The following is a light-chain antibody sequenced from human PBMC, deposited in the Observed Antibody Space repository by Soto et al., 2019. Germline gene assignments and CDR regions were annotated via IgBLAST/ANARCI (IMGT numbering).Light chain of an antibody. CDR2: DTS. J-gene: IGKJ4*01. CDR1: QGIGDT. V-gene: IGKV3-15*01. CDR3: QHYVNWPLT. Sequence: EIVLTQTPGTRSLSPGARATLSCRASQGIGDTLAWYQQKPGQTPRLLIYDTSIRATGVPARFSGSRSGAEFTLTISSLQSEDFAVYYCQHYVNWPLTFGGGTKVDIK.